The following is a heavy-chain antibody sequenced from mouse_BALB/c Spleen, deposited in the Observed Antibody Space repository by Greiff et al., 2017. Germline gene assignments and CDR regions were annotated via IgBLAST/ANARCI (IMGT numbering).Heavy chain of an antibody. CDR2: IWAGGST. Sequence: VQLVESGPGLVAPSQSLSITCTVSGFSLTSYGVHWVRQPPGKGLEWLGVIWAGGSTNYNSALMSRLSISKDNSKSQVFLKMNSLQTDDTAMYYCARDYYGSSYYAMDYWGQGTSVTVSS. V-gene: IGHV2-9*02. J-gene: IGHJ4*01. CDR1: GFSLTSYG. CDR3: ARDYYGSSYYAMDY. D-gene: IGHD1-1*01.